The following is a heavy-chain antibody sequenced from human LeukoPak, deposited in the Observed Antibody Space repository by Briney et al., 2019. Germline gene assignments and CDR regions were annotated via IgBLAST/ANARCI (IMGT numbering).Heavy chain of an antibody. D-gene: IGHD6-19*01. CDR3: AGDTHSSSWYDH. CDR1: GFTFSSYD. V-gene: IGHV3-53*01. Sequence: GGSLRLSCAASGFTFSSYDMHWVRQAPGKGLEWVSSIYSDGNTYYADSVKGRFTLSRDSSRNTLYLQMNDLRVEDTAVYYCAGDTHSSSWYDHWGQGTLVTVSS. CDR2: IYSDGNT. J-gene: IGHJ5*02.